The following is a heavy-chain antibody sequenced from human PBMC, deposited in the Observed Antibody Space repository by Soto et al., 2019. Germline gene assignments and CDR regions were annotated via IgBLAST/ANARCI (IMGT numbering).Heavy chain of an antibody. CDR2: KNPNSGNT. Sequence: ASVKVSCKASGYTFTSYDINWVRQATGQGLEYLGWKNPNSGNTGYVQKFQGRVTMTWDSSITTAYMELSSLRSEDTAVYFCARGVKYGAYSRWFDPWGQGTLVTVSS. D-gene: IGHD4-17*01. J-gene: IGHJ5*02. CDR1: GYTFTSYD. CDR3: ARGVKYGAYSRWFDP. V-gene: IGHV1-8*01.